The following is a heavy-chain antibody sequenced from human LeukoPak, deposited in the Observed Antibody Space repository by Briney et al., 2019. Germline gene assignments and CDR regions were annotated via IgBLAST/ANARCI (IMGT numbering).Heavy chain of an antibody. CDR1: GFTFSSYG. J-gene: IGHJ3*02. CDR2: ISGSGGST. Sequence: GGSLRLSCAASGFTFSSYGMSWVRQAPGKGLEWVSAISGSGGSTYYADSVKGRFTISRDNSKNTLYLQMNSLRAEDTAVYYCAKDFNYYDSSGYYYSDAFDIWGQGTMITVSS. CDR3: AKDFNYYDSSGYYYSDAFDI. D-gene: IGHD3-22*01. V-gene: IGHV3-23*01.